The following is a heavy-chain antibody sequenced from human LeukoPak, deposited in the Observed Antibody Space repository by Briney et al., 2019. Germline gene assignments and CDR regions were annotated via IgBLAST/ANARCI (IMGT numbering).Heavy chain of an antibody. D-gene: IGHD3-10*01. Sequence: GRSLRLSCVASGFGFDIYGMRWVRQAPGKGLEWLAVIWNDGSNKYYADSVKGRFTISRDNSKNTLYLQMNSLRGEDTGVYYCARASGHFDYWGRGTLVTVSS. J-gene: IGHJ4*02. CDR2: IWNDGSNK. V-gene: IGHV3-33*01. CDR1: GFGFDIYG. CDR3: ARASGHFDY.